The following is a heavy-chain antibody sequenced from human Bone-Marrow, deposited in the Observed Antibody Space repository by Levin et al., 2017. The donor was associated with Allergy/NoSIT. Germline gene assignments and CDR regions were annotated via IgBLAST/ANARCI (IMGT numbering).Heavy chain of an antibody. CDR1: GFAFSSFA. Sequence: AGGSLRLSCAASGFAFSSFAMSWVRQVPGKGLEWVSAITGSGGTTFYSESVRGRFTLSRDNSKNTLFLQMDSLRAEDTAIYYCAKGFNYFDPWGQGTLVTVSS. D-gene: IGHD4-11*01. V-gene: IGHV3-23*01. J-gene: IGHJ5*02. CDR3: AKGFNYFDP. CDR2: ITGSGGTT.